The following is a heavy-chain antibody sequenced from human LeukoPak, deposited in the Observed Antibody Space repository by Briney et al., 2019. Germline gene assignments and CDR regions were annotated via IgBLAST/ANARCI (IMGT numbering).Heavy chain of an antibody. Sequence: SQTLSLTCTVSGGSISSGGYYWSWIRQPPGKGLEWIGYVYHSGSTYYNPSLKSRVTISVDRSKNQFSLKLSSVTAADTAVYYCASVAARPTNFDYWGQGTLVTVSS. D-gene: IGHD6-6*01. V-gene: IGHV4-30-2*01. J-gene: IGHJ4*02. CDR1: GGSISSGGYY. CDR3: ASVAARPTNFDY. CDR2: VYHSGST.